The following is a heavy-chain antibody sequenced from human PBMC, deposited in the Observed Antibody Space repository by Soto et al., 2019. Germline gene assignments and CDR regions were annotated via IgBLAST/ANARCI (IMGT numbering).Heavy chain of an antibody. CDR2: ISGSGGST. Sequence: GGSLRLSCAASGFTFSSYAMSWVRQAPGKGLEWVSAISGSGGSTYYADSVKGRFTISRDNSKNTLYLQMNSLRAEDTGVYYCATRPYCSGGSCSDYWGQGTLVTVSS. D-gene: IGHD2-15*01. CDR3: ATRPYCSGGSCSDY. V-gene: IGHV3-23*01. J-gene: IGHJ4*02. CDR1: GFTFSSYA.